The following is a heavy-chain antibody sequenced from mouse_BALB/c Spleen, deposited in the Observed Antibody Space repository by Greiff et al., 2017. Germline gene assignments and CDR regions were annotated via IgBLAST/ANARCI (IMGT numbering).Heavy chain of an antibody. CDR1: GFTFSDYY. Sequence: EVKLVESGGGLVKPGGSLKLSCAASGFTFSDYYMYWVRQTPEKRLEWVATISDGGSYTYYPDSVKGRFTISRDNAKNNLYLQMSSLKSEDTAMYYCARDHYRQGAMDYWGQGTSVTVSS. D-gene: IGHD2-14*01. CDR3: ARDHYRQGAMDY. CDR2: ISDGGSYT. J-gene: IGHJ4*01. V-gene: IGHV5-4*02.